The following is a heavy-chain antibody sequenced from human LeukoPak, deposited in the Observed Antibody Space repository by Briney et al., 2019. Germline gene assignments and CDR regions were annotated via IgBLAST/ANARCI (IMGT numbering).Heavy chain of an antibody. CDR3: ARDYCTRGGDCYKEDLFDP. Sequence: GASVKDSCKASGYTFAIYGISWVRQAPGQGLEWMAWISPYDGDTNYAQNFEGRVTMTTETSTSTAYMELRSLRSDDTAIYYCARDYCTRGGDCYKEDLFDPWGQGTLVTVSS. V-gene: IGHV1-18*01. CDR2: ISPYDGDT. J-gene: IGHJ5*02. D-gene: IGHD2-21*02. CDR1: GYTFAIYG.